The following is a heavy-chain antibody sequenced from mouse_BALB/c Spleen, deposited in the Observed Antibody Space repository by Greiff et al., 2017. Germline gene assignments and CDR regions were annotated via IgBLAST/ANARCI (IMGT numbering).Heavy chain of an antibody. J-gene: IGHJ3*01. Sequence: EVKLMESGGGLVKPGGSLKLSCAASGFTFSSYAMSWVRQTPEKRLEWVASISSGGSTYYPDSVKGRFTISRDNARNILYLQMSSLRSEDTAMYYCARGERYDVRFAYWGQGTLVTVSA. CDR3: ARGERYDVRFAY. V-gene: IGHV5-6-5*01. D-gene: IGHD2-14*01. CDR2: ISSGGST. CDR1: GFTFSSYA.